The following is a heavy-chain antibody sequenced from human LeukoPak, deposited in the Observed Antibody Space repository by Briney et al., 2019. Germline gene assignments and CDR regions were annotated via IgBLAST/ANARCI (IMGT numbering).Heavy chain of an antibody. V-gene: IGHV4-31*03. CDR1: GGSINSGGYY. D-gene: IGHD1/OR15-1a*01. Sequence: KPSATLSLTCTVSGGSINSGGYYWNWIREHPVRGLEWIGYMFYLGSPYYNPSLKSRVTISLDTSNNHFSLKLSSVTAAATAVYYCAKGDPYGNIDSWGRGTLVTVSS. CDR2: MFYLGSP. J-gene: IGHJ4*02. CDR3: AKGDPYGNIDS.